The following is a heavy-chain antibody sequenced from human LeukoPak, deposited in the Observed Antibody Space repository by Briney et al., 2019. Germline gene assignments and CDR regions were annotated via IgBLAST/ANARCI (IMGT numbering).Heavy chain of an antibody. CDR2: IYSGSST. Sequence: GGSLRLSCAASGFTVSSNYMSWVRQAPGKGLEWVSVIYSGSSTYYADSVKGRFTISRDNSKNTLYLQMNSLRAEDTAVYYCARTPYGGNTEDYWGQGTLVTVSS. CDR1: GFTVSSNY. CDR3: ARTPYGGNTEDY. D-gene: IGHD3-16*01. V-gene: IGHV3-66*01. J-gene: IGHJ4*02.